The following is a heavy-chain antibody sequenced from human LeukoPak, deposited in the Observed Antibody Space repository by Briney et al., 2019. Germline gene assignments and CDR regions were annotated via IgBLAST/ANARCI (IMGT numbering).Heavy chain of an antibody. CDR1: GGSISSGGYS. J-gene: IGHJ4*02. CDR2: IYHSGST. Sequence: SQTLSLTCAVSGGSISSGGYSWSWIRQPPGKGLEWIGYIYHSGSTYYNPSLKSRVTISVDRSKNQFSLKLSSVTAADTAVYYCARLWRNSSGYPGFDYWGQGTLVTVSS. CDR3: ARLWRNSSGYPGFDY. V-gene: IGHV4-30-2*01. D-gene: IGHD3-22*01.